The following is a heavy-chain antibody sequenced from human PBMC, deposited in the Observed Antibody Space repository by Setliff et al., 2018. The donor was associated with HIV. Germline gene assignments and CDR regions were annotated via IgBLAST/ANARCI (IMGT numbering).Heavy chain of an antibody. CDR2: ITYSGSA. CDR3: AAKKSGDYPVN. Sequence: PSETLSLTCTVPGGSISSDDYYWNWIRQPPGKGLEWIGYITYSGSAYYNPSLKSRVTMSADTSKNQFSLKLTSVTAADTAVYYCAAKKSGDYPVNWGQGTLVTVSS. D-gene: IGHD4-17*01. J-gene: IGHJ4*02. V-gene: IGHV4-30-4*08. CDR1: GGSISSDDYY.